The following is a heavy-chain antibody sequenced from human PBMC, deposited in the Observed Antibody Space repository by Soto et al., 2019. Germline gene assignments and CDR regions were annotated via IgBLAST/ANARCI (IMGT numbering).Heavy chain of an antibody. V-gene: IGHV3-23*01. Sequence: GGSLRLSCAASGFTFSSYAMSWVRQAPGKGLEWVSAISGSGGSTYYADSVKGRFTISRDNSKNTLYLQMNSLRAEDTAVYYCAKVLKDCTNGVCYSYYYYGMDVWGQGTMVTVSS. D-gene: IGHD2-8*01. J-gene: IGHJ6*02. CDR1: GFTFSSYA. CDR2: ISGSGGST. CDR3: AKVLKDCTNGVCYSYYYYGMDV.